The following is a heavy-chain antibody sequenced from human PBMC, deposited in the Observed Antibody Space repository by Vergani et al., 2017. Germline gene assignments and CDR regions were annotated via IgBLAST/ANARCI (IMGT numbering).Heavy chain of an antibody. D-gene: IGHD2-8*01. CDR2: IGSSGPYI. Sequence: QVQLQQWGAGLLKPSETLSLTCAVYGGSFSGYYWSWIRQPPGKGLEWVAFIGSSGPYINYADSVKGRFIISRDNTNNSRFLQLRSLRAEDAAVYYCAKDCTSGGCPDNYGMDVWGQGATVTVSS. CDR1: GGSFSGYY. CDR3: AKDCTSGGCPDNYGMDV. J-gene: IGHJ6*02. V-gene: IGHV3-11*06.